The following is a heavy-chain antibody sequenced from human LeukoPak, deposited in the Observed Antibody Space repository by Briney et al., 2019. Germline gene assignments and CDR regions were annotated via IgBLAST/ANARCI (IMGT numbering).Heavy chain of an antibody. J-gene: IGHJ4*02. V-gene: IGHV3-21*01. CDR3: ASSGRGSGSYSANYYFDY. CDR1: GFTFSSYS. Sequence: GGSLRLSCAASGFTFSSYSMNWVRQAPGKGLEWVSSISSSSSYIYYADSVKGRFTFSRDNATNSLYLQMNSLRAEDTAVYYCASSGRGSGSYSANYYFDYWGQGTLVTVSS. CDR2: ISSSSSYI. D-gene: IGHD3-10*01.